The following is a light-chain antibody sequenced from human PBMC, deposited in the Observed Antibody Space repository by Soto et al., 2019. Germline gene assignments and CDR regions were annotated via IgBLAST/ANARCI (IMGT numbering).Light chain of an antibody. Sequence: QPVLTQSPSASASLGASVKLTCTLSSGHNTYSIAWHQQQPEKGPRFLMQLKSDGSHSRGDGIPDRFSVSSSGAERYLTISSLQSEDEADYYCQTWATGIQVLGGGTKLTVL. J-gene: IGLJ2*01. CDR3: QTWATGIQV. CDR1: SGHNTYS. CDR2: LKSDGSH. V-gene: IGLV4-69*01.